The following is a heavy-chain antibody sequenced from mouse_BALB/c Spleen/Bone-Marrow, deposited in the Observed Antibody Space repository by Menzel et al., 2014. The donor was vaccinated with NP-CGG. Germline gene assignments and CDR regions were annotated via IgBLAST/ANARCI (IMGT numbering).Heavy chain of an antibody. Sequence: VKLQESGAELVRPGTSVKVSCKASGYTFTSYTMHWVKQRPGQGLEWIGYINPSSGYTNYNQKFKDKATLTADKSSSTAYMQLSSLTSEDSAVYYCARGGNFDYWGQGTTLTVSS. CDR3: ARGGNFDY. V-gene: IGHV1S26*01. J-gene: IGHJ2*01. CDR2: INPSSGYT. CDR1: GYTFTSYT. D-gene: IGHD1-1*01.